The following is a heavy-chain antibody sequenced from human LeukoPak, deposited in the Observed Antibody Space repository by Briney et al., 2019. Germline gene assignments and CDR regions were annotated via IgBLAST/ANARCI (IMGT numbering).Heavy chain of an antibody. CDR3: ARVGRWEVLGAYDY. Sequence: PGGSLSLSCAASGFTFSDHYMDWVRQAPGKGLEWVGRIRNTANSYSTAYAASVKGRFTISRDGSKNSLYLQMNSLKIEDTAVYYSARVGRWEVLGAYDYWGQGTLVTVSS. CDR2: IRNTANSYST. CDR1: GFTFSDHY. D-gene: IGHD1-26*01. V-gene: IGHV3-72*01. J-gene: IGHJ4*02.